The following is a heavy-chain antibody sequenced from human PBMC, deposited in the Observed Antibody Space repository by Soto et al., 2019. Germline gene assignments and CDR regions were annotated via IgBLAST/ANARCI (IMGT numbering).Heavy chain of an antibody. Sequence: QVQVVESGGGVVQPGRSLRLSCAASGFTFSTYGMHWVRQAPGKGLEWVAVISYDGSNKYYADSVKGRFTISRDNSKNTLYLQMKSLRAEDTAVFYCAKDHLPYTVTTPGSWGQGTLVTVSS. J-gene: IGHJ5*02. CDR2: ISYDGSNK. CDR3: AKDHLPYTVTTPGS. V-gene: IGHV3-30*18. CDR1: GFTFSTYG. D-gene: IGHD4-17*01.